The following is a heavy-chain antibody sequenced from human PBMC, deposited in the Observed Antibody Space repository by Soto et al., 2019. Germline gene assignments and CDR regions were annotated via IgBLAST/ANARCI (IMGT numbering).Heavy chain of an antibody. V-gene: IGHV3-30*18. D-gene: IGHD2-2*01. CDR2: ISYAGSHK. J-gene: IGHJ6*02. Sequence: QVQLVESGGGVVQPGRSLRLSCAASGFTFSSYGMHWVRQAPGKGLEWVAVISYAGSHKYYADSVKGRFTISRDNSKNTLYLQVNSLRAEDTAVYYYAKDLVVLVPAAPYYYYYGMDVWGQGTTVTVSS. CDR3: AKDLVVLVPAAPYYYYYGMDV. CDR1: GFTFSSYG.